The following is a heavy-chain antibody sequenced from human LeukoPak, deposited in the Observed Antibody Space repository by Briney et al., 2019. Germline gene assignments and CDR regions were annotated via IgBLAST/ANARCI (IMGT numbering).Heavy chain of an antibody. CDR3: ARAPPTGYPVDY. CDR2: IIPIFGTA. D-gene: IGHD3-9*01. Sequence: ASVKVSCKASGGTFSSYAISWVRQAPGQGLEWMGGIIPIFGTANYAQKFQGRVTITTDESTSTAYMELSGLRPEDTAVYYCARAPPTGYPVDYWGQGTLVTVSS. V-gene: IGHV1-69*05. J-gene: IGHJ4*02. CDR1: GGTFSSYA.